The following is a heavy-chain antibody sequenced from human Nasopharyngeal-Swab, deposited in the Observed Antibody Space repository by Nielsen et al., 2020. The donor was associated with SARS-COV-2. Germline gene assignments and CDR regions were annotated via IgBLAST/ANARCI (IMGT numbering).Heavy chain of an antibody. Sequence: GESLKISCKGYGYTFGNHWISWVRQMPGKGLEWKGRIDPSDSYTKYSPSFQGHVTISADKSISIAYLQWSSLKASDTGMYYCARNSGYYLGENLWGQGTLVTVSS. CDR3: ARNSGYYLGENL. D-gene: IGHD3-22*01. CDR1: GYTFGNHW. V-gene: IGHV5-10-1*01. J-gene: IGHJ5*02. CDR2: IDPSDSYT.